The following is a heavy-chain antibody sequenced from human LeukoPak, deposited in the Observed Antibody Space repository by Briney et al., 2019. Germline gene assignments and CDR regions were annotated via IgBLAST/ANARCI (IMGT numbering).Heavy chain of an antibody. J-gene: IGHJ4*02. CDR2: ISSDGSST. CDR3: ARDQRVTGRPDIDY. Sequence: GGSLRLSCAASGFTFRNHWMHWVRQTPGKGLVWVSRISSDGSSTTYADSVKGRFTISRDNAKNTLYLQMNNLRAEDTAMYYCARDQRVTGRPDIDYWGQGTLVIVSS. V-gene: IGHV3-74*03. CDR1: GFTFRNHW. D-gene: IGHD6-6*01.